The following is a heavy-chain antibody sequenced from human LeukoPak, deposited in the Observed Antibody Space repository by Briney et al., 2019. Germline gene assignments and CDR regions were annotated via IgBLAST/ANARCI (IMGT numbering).Heavy chain of an antibody. CDR1: GFTFSSYS. V-gene: IGHV3-21*01. Sequence: PGGSLRLSCAASGFTFSSYSMNRVRQAPGKGLEWVSSISSSSSYIYYADSVKGRFTISRDNAKNSLYLQMNSLRAEDTAVYYCARPYGDSSGYAWYFGLWGRGTLVTVSS. CDR2: ISSSSSYI. CDR3: ARPYGDSSGYAWYFGL. D-gene: IGHD3-22*01. J-gene: IGHJ2*01.